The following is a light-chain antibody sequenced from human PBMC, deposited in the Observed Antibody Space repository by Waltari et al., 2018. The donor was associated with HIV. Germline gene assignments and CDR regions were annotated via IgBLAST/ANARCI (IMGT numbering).Light chain of an antibody. CDR2: DNT. J-gene: IGLJ3*02. CDR1: SSNILRNY. CDR3: GTWDSSLGGWV. Sequence: QSVLTQPPSVSAAPGQKVTISCSGSSSNILRNYVSWYQQLPGAAPKLLIYDNTERPSGIPDRFSGSKSGTSATLGITGLQTGDEADYYCGTWDSSLGGWVF. V-gene: IGLV1-51*01.